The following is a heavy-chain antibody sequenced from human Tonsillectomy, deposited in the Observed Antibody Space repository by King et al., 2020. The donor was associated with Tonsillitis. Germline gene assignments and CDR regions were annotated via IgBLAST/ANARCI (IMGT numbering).Heavy chain of an antibody. Sequence: VQLQQWGAGLLKPSETLSLTCAVYGDSFSTYYWAWIRQPPGKGLEWMGEITHGGYTTYNPSLKSRVSISLNAFAKAFSLRLESVTAADTAVYYCARISLIITGRPFDYWGQGNLVSVSS. CDR2: ITHGGYT. J-gene: IGHJ4*02. D-gene: IGHD1-14*01. CDR1: GDSFSTYY. CDR3: ARISLIITGRPFDY. V-gene: IGHV4-34*01.